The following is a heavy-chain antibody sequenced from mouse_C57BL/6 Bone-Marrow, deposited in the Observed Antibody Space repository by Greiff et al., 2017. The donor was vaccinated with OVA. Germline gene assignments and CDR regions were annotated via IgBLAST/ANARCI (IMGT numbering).Heavy chain of an antibody. Sequence: QVQLQQPGAELVKPGASVKLSCKASGYTFTSYWMHWVKQRPGQGLEWIGMIHPNSGSTNYNEKFKSKATLTVDNSSSTAYMQLSSLTSEDSAVYYCARSRTVTTSYFDYWGQGTTLTVSS. V-gene: IGHV1-64*01. J-gene: IGHJ2*01. CDR1: GYTFTSYW. CDR2: IHPNSGST. CDR3: ARSRTVTTSYFDY. D-gene: IGHD2-2*01.